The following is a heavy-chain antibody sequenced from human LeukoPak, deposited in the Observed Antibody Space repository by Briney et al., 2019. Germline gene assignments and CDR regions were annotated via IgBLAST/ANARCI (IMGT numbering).Heavy chain of an antibody. V-gene: IGHV4-39*01. CDR2: IYYSGST. CDR1: GGSIRSSSYY. Sequence: SETLSLTCTVSGGSIRSSSYYWGWIRQPPGKEREWIGTIYYSGSTYFNPSLKSRVTISVDTSQNQFSLKVSSVTAADTAVYYCARQGDPYNWFDPWGQGTLVTVSS. J-gene: IGHJ5*02. CDR3: ARQGDPYNWFDP.